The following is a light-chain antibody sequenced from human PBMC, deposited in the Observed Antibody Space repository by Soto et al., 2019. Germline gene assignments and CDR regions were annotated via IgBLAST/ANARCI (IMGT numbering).Light chain of an antibody. Sequence: DIQMTQSPSSLSASVLVRVTITYRANQCVCIYINWYQQKPGKEKAPKRLIYAASSVQSGVPSRFSGSGSETDFTHNIRSLQTVVCAIYLRPKSKSFPLSLGNGTKV. J-gene: IGKJ1*01. CDR1: QCVCIY. CDR3: PKSKSFPLS. V-gene: IGKV1-39*01. CDR2: AAS.